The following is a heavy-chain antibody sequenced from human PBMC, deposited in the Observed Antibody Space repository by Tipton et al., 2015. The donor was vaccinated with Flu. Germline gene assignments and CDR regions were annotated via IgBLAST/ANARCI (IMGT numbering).Heavy chain of an antibody. V-gene: IGHV4-59*01. J-gene: IGHJ6*02. CDR2: IYYSGST. Sequence: TLSLTCTVSGGSISSYYWSWIRQPPGKGLEWIGYIYYSGSTNYNPSLKSRVTISVDTSKNQFSLKLSSVTATDTAVYYCARDPGCGMDVWGQGTTVPVSS. CDR3: ARDPGCGMDV. CDR1: GGSISSYY.